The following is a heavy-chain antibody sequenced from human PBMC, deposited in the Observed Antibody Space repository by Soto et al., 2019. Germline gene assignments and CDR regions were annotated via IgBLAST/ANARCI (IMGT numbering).Heavy chain of an antibody. Sequence: SVKVSWKASGGTFSSYAISWVRQAPGQGLEWMGGIIPIFGTANYAQKSQGRVTITADESTSTAYMELSSLRVEDTAIYYCAKDLRPDSRYDLDFWGQGTLVTVSS. J-gene: IGHJ4*02. D-gene: IGHD5-12*01. CDR1: GGTFSSYA. CDR3: AKDLRPDSRYDLDF. V-gene: IGHV1-69*13. CDR2: IIPIFGTA.